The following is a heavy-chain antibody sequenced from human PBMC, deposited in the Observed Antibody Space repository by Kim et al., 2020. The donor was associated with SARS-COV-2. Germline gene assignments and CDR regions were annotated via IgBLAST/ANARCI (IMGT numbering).Heavy chain of an antibody. Sequence: SETLSLTCTVSGGSISSYYWSWIRQPPGKGLEWIGYIYYSGSTNYNPSLKSRVTISVDTSKNQFSLKLSSVTAADTAVYYCARGVRFVGCSGGSCSTIFDYGGQGTLVTVSS. D-gene: IGHD2-15*01. CDR1: GGSISSYY. CDR3: ARGVRFVGCSGGSCSTIFDY. CDR2: IYYSGST. V-gene: IGHV4-59*01. J-gene: IGHJ4*02.